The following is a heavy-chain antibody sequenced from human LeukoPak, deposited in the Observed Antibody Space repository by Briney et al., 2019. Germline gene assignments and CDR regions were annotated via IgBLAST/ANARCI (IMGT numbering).Heavy chain of an antibody. V-gene: IGHV4-34*01. D-gene: IGHD4-17*01. J-gene: IGHJ4*02. CDR1: GGSFSGYY. Sequence: SETLSLTCGVYGGSFSGYYWNWIRQSPGKGLEWIGEINHSGSTNYNPSLKSRVTMSVDTSQKQFSLRLTSVRAADTAVYYCAKVNEVTVTTAHGCVGYWGQGTLVTVSS. CDR3: AKVNEVTVTTAHGCVGY. CDR2: INHSGST.